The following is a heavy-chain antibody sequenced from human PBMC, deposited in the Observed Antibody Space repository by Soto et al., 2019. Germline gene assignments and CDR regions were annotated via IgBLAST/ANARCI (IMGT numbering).Heavy chain of an antibody. D-gene: IGHD3-10*01. CDR1: GGSISSSNW. CDR2: IYHSGST. J-gene: IGHJ4*02. Sequence: SETLSLTCAVSGGSISSSNWWSWVRQPPGKGLEWIGEIYHSGSTNYNPSLKSRVTISVDKSKNQFSLKLSSVTAADTAVYYCARARFEVRGVIILLPDYWGQGTLVTVSS. CDR3: ARARFEVRGVIILLPDY. V-gene: IGHV4-4*02.